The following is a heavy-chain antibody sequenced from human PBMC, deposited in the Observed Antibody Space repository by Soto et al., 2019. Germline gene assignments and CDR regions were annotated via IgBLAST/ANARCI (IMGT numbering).Heavy chain of an antibody. V-gene: IGHV4-59*08. Sequence: SETLSLTCTVSGGSISSYYWSWIRQPPGKGLEWIGYIYYSGSTNYNPSLKSRVTISVDTSKNQFSLKLSSVTAADTAVYYCARHAMEYYDILTGYYNEPYYFDYWGQGTLVTVSS. CDR1: GGSISSYY. CDR3: ARHAMEYYDILTGYYNEPYYFDY. D-gene: IGHD3-9*01. J-gene: IGHJ4*02. CDR2: IYYSGST.